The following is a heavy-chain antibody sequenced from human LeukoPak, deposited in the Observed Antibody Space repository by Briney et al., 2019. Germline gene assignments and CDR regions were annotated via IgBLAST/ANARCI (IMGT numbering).Heavy chain of an antibody. D-gene: IGHD2-15*01. CDR2: ISSSSSSYI. J-gene: IGHJ4*02. CDR3: ARLSLPDIVVVVAATDVRYFDY. CDR1: GFTFSSYS. Sequence: NPGGSLRLSCAASGFTFSSYSMNWVRQAPGKGLEWVSSISSSSSSYIYYADSVKGRFTISRDNAKNSLYLQMNSLRAEDTAVYYCARLSLPDIVVVVAATDVRYFDYWGQGTLVTVSS. V-gene: IGHV3-21*01.